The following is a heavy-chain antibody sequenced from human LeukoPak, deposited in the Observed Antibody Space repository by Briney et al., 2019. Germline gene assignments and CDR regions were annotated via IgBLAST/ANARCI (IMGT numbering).Heavy chain of an antibody. V-gene: IGHV4-39*01. CDR2: IYYSGST. CDR3: ARPTPDFEYDQLPDAFDI. D-gene: IGHD2-2*01. J-gene: IGHJ3*02. Sequence: SETLSLTCTVSGGSISSGGYYWSWIRQPPGKGLEWIGSIYYSGSTYYNPSLKSRVTISVDTSKNQFSLKLSSVTAADTAVYYCARPTPDFEYDQLPDAFDIWGQGTMVTVSS. CDR1: GGSISSGGYY.